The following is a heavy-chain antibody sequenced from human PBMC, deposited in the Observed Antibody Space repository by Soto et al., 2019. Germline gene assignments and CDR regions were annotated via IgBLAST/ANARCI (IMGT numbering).Heavy chain of an antibody. CDR1: GGSISSSSYY. V-gene: IGHV4-39*01. CDR2: IYYSGST. Sequence: SETLSLTCTVSGGSISSSSYYWGWIRQPPGKGLEWIGSIYYSGSTYYNPSLKSRVTISVDTSKNQFSLKLSSVTAADTAVYYCARSYYDFWSGYYNGTSGNYGMDVWGQGTTVTVSS. D-gene: IGHD3-3*01. CDR3: ARSYYDFWSGYYNGTSGNYGMDV. J-gene: IGHJ6*02.